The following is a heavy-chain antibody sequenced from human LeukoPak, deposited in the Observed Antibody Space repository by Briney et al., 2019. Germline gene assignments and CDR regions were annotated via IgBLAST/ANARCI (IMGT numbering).Heavy chain of an antibody. Sequence: GGSLRLSCAASGFTFSSYSMNWVRQAPGKGLEWVSSISSSSSYIYYADSVKGRFTISRDNAKNSLYLQMNSLRAEDTAVYYCARFNTVTTGTKKIDYWGQGPLVTVSS. CDR2: ISSSSSYI. V-gene: IGHV3-21*01. J-gene: IGHJ4*02. D-gene: IGHD4-17*01. CDR3: ARFNTVTTGTKKIDY. CDR1: GFTFSSYS.